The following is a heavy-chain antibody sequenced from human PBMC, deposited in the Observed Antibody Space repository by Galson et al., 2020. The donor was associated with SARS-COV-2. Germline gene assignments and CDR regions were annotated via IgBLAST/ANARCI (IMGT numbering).Heavy chain of an antibody. V-gene: IGHV3-30*04. Sequence: GGSLRLSCAASGFSFTLHPMHWVRQAPAKGLEWVAVSSYDGTQEFYAESVKGRFTISRDNAKNSLYLQMNSLRAEDTAVYYCARESFLRYFDSDVWGKGTTVTVSS. CDR3: ARESFLRYFDSDV. CDR2: SSYDGTQE. D-gene: IGHD3-9*01. J-gene: IGHJ6*04. CDR1: GFSFTLHP.